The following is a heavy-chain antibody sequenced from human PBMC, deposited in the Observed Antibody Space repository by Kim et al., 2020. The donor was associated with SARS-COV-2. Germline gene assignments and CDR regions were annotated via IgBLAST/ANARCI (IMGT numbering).Heavy chain of an antibody. J-gene: IGHJ4*02. V-gene: IGHV3-11*01. CDR1: GFIFSDYY. CDR3: ARVGWRAGSFFDS. Sequence: GGSLRLSCAASGFIFSDYYMSWLRQAPGKGLEWVSHITRSGSPISYADSVKGRFTISRDNARNSLYLQMNSLTAEDRAVYYCARVGWRAGSFFDSWGQGALVTVSS. CDR2: ITRSGSPI. D-gene: IGHD6-19*01.